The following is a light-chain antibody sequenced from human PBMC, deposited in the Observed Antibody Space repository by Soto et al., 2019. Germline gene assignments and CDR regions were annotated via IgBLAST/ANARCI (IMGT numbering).Light chain of an antibody. Sequence: IQMTQSPSSLSTSVGDRVTITCRSNQSIVNYLNWYQHKPGRAPKLLNSGASTLQNAVPSRFSGSGSGTDFVLTINTLQAEDFATYYCQQSFSTPPSFGQGTKLEIK. V-gene: IGKV1-39*01. CDR2: GAS. J-gene: IGKJ2*01. CDR1: QSIVNY. CDR3: QQSFSTPPS.